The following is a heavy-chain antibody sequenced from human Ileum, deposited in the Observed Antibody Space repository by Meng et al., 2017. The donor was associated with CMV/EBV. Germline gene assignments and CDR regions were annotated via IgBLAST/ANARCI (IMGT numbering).Heavy chain of an antibody. CDR1: RHFANKFY. CDR2: ISTSGSD. J-gene: IGHJ4*02. Sequence: QLHGPVPGLVNPSETLSPTCTVSRHFANKFYWSWIRHPAGKGLQWSGRISTSGSDNYNPSLKSRVTMSVDTSKKQFSLKLSSVTAADTAVYYCARSGLRGIYVDYWGQGTLVTVSS. CDR3: ARSGLRGIYVDY. V-gene: IGHV4-4*07. D-gene: IGHD4-17*01.